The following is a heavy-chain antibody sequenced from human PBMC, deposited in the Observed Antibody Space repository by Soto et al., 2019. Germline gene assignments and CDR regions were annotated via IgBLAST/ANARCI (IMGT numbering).Heavy chain of an antibody. CDR2: ISSSSTYI. D-gene: IGHD5-12*01. CDR3: ATNRRDGYNHFDY. J-gene: IGHJ4*02. CDR1: GFTFSSYS. V-gene: IGHV3-21*01. Sequence: EVQLVESGGGLVKPGGSLRLSCAASGFTFSSYSMNWVRQAPGKGLEWVSSISSSSTYIYYADSVKGRFTISRDNARNSVYLQMNSLRAEDTAVYYCATNRRDGYNHFDYWGQGSLVTFSS.